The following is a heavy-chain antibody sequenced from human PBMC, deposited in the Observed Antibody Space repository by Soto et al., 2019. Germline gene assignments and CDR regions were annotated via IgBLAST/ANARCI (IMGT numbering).Heavy chain of an antibody. Sequence: VSLRLSCAASVFNLGSYWMHWVRQAPGKGLVWVSRINDYGTTINYAESVEGRFTISRDDAKSEVYLQMNNLRAEDTAVYYCARGGLEPFDYWGQGALVTVSS. V-gene: IGHV3-74*01. J-gene: IGHJ4*02. CDR1: VFNLGSYW. D-gene: IGHD1-1*01. CDR3: ARGGLEPFDY. CDR2: INDYGTTI.